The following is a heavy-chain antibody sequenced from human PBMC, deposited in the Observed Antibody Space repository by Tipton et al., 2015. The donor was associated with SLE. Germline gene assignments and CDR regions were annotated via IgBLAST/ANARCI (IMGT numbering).Heavy chain of an antibody. J-gene: IGHJ6*03. V-gene: IGHV4-61*02. Sequence: TLSLTCTVSGGSISSGSYYWSWIRQPAGKGLEWIGRIYTSGSTNYNPSLKSRVTISVDTSKNQFSLKLSSVTAADMAVYYCARMLGVVKAYSMDVWGKGTTVTVSS. D-gene: IGHD3-3*01. CDR1: GGSISSGSYY. CDR3: ARMLGVVKAYSMDV. CDR2: IYTSGST.